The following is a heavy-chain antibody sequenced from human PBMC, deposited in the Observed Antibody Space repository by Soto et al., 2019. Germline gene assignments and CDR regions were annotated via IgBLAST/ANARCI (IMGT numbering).Heavy chain of an antibody. D-gene: IGHD2-8*01. CDR3: AKDIGFFSNGVCPKSGMDV. V-gene: IGHV3-43*01. J-gene: IGHJ6*02. Sequence: QPGGSLRLSCAASGFTFDDYTMHWVRQAPGKGLEWVSLISWDGGSTYYADSVKGRFTISRDNSKNSLYLQMNSLRTEDTALYYCAKDIGFFSNGVCPKSGMDVWGQGIMVNVFS. CDR1: GFTFDDYT. CDR2: ISWDGGST.